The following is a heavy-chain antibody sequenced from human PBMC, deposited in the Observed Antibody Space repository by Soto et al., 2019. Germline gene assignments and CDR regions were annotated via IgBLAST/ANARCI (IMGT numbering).Heavy chain of an antibody. CDR2: ITGSTGTT. Sequence: EVQVLESGGGSVQPGGSLRLSCAASGFTFSNFAMSWVRHAPGNGLEWVSEITGSTGTTYYADSVRGRFIISRDNSQNTLHLQMNSLRPEDTAVYYCAKDTSSSPYYMDVWGKGTTVTVSS. J-gene: IGHJ6*03. CDR3: AKDTSSSPYYMDV. CDR1: GFTFSNFA. D-gene: IGHD2-2*01. V-gene: IGHV3-23*01.